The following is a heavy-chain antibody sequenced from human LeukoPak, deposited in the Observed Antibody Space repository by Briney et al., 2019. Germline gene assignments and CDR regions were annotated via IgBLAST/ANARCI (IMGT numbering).Heavy chain of an antibody. J-gene: IGHJ6*03. V-gene: IGHV4-39*07. CDR1: SGSINTSNYY. D-gene: IGHD2-15*01. Sequence: SETLSLTCTVSSGSINTSNYYWGWIRQPPGKGLEWIGNIFYRGGTYYSPSLKSRVTISLDTSRNQFSLKLSSVTAADTAVYYCARGYCSGGSCYSYYYYNYMDVWGKGTTVTVSS. CDR2: IFYRGGT. CDR3: ARGYCSGGSCYSYYYYNYMDV.